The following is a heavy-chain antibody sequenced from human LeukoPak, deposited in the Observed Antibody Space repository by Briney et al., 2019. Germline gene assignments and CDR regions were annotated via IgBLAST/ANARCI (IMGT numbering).Heavy chain of an antibody. Sequence: SETLSLTCTVSGGSISSYYWSWIRQPPGKGLEWIGYIYYSGSTNYNPSLKSRVTISVDTSKNQFSLKLSSVTAADTAVYYCARDGGYCSGGSCYSVAFDIWGQGTMVTVSS. CDR1: GGSISSYY. D-gene: IGHD2-15*01. CDR3: ARDGGYCSGGSCYSVAFDI. CDR2: IYYSGST. V-gene: IGHV4-59*01. J-gene: IGHJ3*02.